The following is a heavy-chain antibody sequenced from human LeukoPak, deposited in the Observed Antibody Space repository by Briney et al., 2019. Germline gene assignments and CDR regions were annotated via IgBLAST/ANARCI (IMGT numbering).Heavy chain of an antibody. CDR3: ARVHAYCGGDCYSAAFDI. Sequence: GGSLRLSCAASGFTFSDYSMNWVRQAPGKGLEWVSYISSSSSTIYYADSVKGRFTISRDNAKNSLYLQMNSLRDEDTAVYYCARVHAYCGGDCYSAAFDIWGQGTMVTVSS. J-gene: IGHJ3*02. CDR1: GFTFSDYS. CDR2: ISSSSSTI. D-gene: IGHD2-21*02. V-gene: IGHV3-48*02.